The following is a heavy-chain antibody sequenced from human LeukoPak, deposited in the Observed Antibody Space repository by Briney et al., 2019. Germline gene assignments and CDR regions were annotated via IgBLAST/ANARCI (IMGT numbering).Heavy chain of an antibody. CDR2: INHSGST. D-gene: IGHD2-15*01. CDR1: GGSISSSGYS. J-gene: IGHJ4*02. Sequence: SETLSLTCAVSGGSISSSGYSWSWIRQPPGKGLEWIGEINHSGSTNYNPSLKSRVTISVDTSKNQFSLKLSSVTAADTAVYYCATLLRGSDNLDYWGQGTLVTVSS. V-gene: IGHV4-30-2*01. CDR3: ATLLRGSDNLDY.